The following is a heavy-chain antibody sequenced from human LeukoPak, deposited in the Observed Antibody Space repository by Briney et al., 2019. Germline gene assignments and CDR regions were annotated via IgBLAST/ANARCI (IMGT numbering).Heavy chain of an antibody. CDR2: IIPIFGTA. CDR3: AREGSSSPPAFDI. Sequence: AASVKVSCKASGGTFSSYAISWVRQAPGQGLEWMGGIIPIFGTANYAQKFQGRVTITTDESTSTAYMELSSLRSEDTAVYYCAREGSSSPPAFDIWGQGTMVTVSS. V-gene: IGHV1-69*05. J-gene: IGHJ3*02. CDR1: GGTFSSYA. D-gene: IGHD6-6*01.